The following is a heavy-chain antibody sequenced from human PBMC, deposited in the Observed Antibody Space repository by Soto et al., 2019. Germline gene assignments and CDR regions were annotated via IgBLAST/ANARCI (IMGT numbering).Heavy chain of an antibody. V-gene: IGHV6-1*01. CDR2: TYYRSKWYN. CDR1: GDFVASNSAA. CDR3: TRGRSTGWHYLDY. J-gene: IGHJ4*02. D-gene: IGHD6-19*01. Sequence: PSQTLSLTCAISGDFVASNSAAWNWIRQSPARGLEWLGRTYYRSKWYNEYAVSVKSRISINPDTSKNQFSLQLSSVTPDDTAVYYCTRGRSTGWHYLDYWGQGNPVTVSS.